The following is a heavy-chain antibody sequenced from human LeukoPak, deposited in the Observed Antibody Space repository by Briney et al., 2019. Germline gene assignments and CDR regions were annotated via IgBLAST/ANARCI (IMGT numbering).Heavy chain of an antibody. CDR1: GFTFSNYA. Sequence: GGSLRLSCAASGFTFSNYAMTWVRQAPGKGLHWVSQITSGGSTSYADSVKGRFTISRDNAKNSLYLQMNSLRVDDTAVYYCARCLGFRIGSSWYPDAFDIWGQGTMVTVSS. D-gene: IGHD6-13*01. CDR2: ITSGGST. CDR3: ARCLGFRIGSSWYPDAFDI. V-gene: IGHV3-23*01. J-gene: IGHJ3*02.